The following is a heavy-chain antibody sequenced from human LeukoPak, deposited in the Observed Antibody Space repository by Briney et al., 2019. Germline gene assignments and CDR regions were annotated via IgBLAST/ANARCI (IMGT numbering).Heavy chain of an antibody. Sequence: PGGSLRLSCAASGFTFSSYSMNWVRQAPGKGLEWVSSISVSGSSIHYADSVKGRFTISRDNAKNSLYLQMNSLRPEDTAVYYCARVGGQQLVLSSYYFDYWGQGTLVTVSS. CDR2: ISVSGSSI. D-gene: IGHD6-13*01. CDR1: GFTFSSYS. CDR3: ARVGGQQLVLSSYYFDY. J-gene: IGHJ4*02. V-gene: IGHV3-21*01.